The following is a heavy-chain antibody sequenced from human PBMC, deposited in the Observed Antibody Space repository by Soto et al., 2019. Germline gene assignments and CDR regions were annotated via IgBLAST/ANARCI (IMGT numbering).Heavy chain of an antibody. CDR3: ASATSRAVAGEEN. D-gene: IGHD6-19*01. CDR1: GDTVTNYG. J-gene: IGHJ4*02. V-gene: IGHV1-18*01. CDR2: ISFYNGTT. Sequence: QVQLVQSGGEVKKPGASVKVSCKASGDTVTNYGISWVRQAPGQGLEWMGWISFYNGTTNYAQKLQGRVTLTTDTYKSTAYMESRSLRTEDTAVYYCASATSRAVAGEENWGQGNLVTLSS.